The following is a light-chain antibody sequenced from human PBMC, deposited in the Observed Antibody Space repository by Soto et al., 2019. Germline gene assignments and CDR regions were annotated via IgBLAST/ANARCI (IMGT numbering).Light chain of an antibody. CDR1: SSNIGAGYD. Sequence: QSVLTQPPSASGTPGQRITISCSGGSSNIGAGYDVHWYQQLPGTAPKLLIYANINRPAGVPDRFSGSKSGTSASLAITGLQAEDEADYYCQSYDSSPSGYVFGTGTKLTVL. V-gene: IGLV1-40*01. J-gene: IGLJ1*01. CDR2: ANI. CDR3: QSYDSSPSGYV.